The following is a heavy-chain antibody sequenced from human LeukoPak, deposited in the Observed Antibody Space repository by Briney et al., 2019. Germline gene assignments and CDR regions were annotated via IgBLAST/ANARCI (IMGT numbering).Heavy chain of an antibody. D-gene: IGHD2-15*01. CDR2: FDPEGGET. CDR3: ATGTPYCSGGSCYSSSGAFDI. V-gene: IGHV1-24*01. Sequence: ASVKVSCKVSGYTLTELSMHWVRQAPGKGLEWMGGFDPEGGETIYAQKFQGRVTMTEDTSTDTAYMELSSLRSEDTAVYYCATGTPYCSGGSCYSSSGAFDIWGQGTMVTVSS. CDR1: GYTLTELS. J-gene: IGHJ3*02.